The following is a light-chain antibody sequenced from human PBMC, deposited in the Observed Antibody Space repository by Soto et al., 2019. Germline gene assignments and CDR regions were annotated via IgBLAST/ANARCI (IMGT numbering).Light chain of an antibody. CDR2: DVT. CDR3: CSYTSSSTLYV. Sequence: QSALTQPASVSGSPGQSITISCTGTSSDIGAYNYVSWYQQHPGRAPKLIIYDVTHRPAGISSRFSASKSGNTASLTISVLQAEDEADYYCCSYTSSSTLYVSGTGTKVTVL. J-gene: IGLJ1*01. V-gene: IGLV2-14*03. CDR1: SSDIGAYNY.